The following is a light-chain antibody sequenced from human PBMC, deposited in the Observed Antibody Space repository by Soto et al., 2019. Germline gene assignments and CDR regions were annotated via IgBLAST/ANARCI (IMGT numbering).Light chain of an antibody. Sequence: EIVMTQSPATLSVSPGERDTLSCRASQSVSSNLAWYQQKPGQAPRLLIYGASTRATGIPARFSGSGSGTEFTLTISSLQSEDFAVYYCQQYNNWPYTFGQGTKPEIK. J-gene: IGKJ2*01. V-gene: IGKV3-15*01. CDR3: QQYNNWPYT. CDR2: GAS. CDR1: QSVSSN.